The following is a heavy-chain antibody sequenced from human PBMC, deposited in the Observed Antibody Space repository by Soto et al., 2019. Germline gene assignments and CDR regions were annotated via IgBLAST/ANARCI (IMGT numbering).Heavy chain of an antibody. CDR3: ARSPGGSTALFDY. J-gene: IGHJ4*02. Sequence: EVQLVESGGGLVQPGGPLRLSCAASGFTFSSYAMHWVRQAPGKGLEYVSAISSNGGSTYYANSVKGRFTISSDNSKHTLYLQMGSLRSEDMAVYYCARSPGGSTALFDYWGQGTLVTVSS. CDR1: GFTFSSYA. V-gene: IGHV3-64*01. D-gene: IGHD2-2*01. CDR2: ISSNGGST.